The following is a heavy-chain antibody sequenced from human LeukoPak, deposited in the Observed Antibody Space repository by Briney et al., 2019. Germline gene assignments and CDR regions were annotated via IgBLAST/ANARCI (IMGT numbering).Heavy chain of an antibody. CDR2: IYTSGST. Sequence: SETLSLTCTVSGGSISSGSYYWSWFRQPAEKGLEWIGRIYTSGSTYYNPSLKSRVTISADTSKNQFSLNVSSVTAADTAVYYCARAGGYGLIDYWGQGTMVTVSS. J-gene: IGHJ4*02. V-gene: IGHV4-61*02. CDR3: ARAGGYGLIDY. CDR1: GGSISSGSYY. D-gene: IGHD5-18*01.